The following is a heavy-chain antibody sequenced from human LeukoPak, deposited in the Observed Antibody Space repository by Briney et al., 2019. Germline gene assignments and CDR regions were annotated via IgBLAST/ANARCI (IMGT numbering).Heavy chain of an antibody. V-gene: IGHV4-34*01. CDR3: ARGTREYYYDSSGPPYYFDY. CDR1: GGSFSGYY. J-gene: IGHJ4*02. CDR2: INHSGST. D-gene: IGHD3-22*01. Sequence: SETLSLTCAVYGGSFSGYYWSWIRQPPGKGLEWIGEINHSGSTNYNPSLKSRVTISVDTSKNQFSLKLSSVTAADTAVYYCARGTREYYYDSSGPPYYFDYWGQGTLVTVSS.